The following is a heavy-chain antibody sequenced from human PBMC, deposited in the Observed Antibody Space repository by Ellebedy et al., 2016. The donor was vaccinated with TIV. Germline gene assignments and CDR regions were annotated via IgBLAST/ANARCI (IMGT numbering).Heavy chain of an antibody. V-gene: IGHV1-46*01. CDR1: GYTFTNYY. CDR3: ARVGEWLDTFDS. D-gene: IGHD6-19*01. CDR2: INPSGGNT. J-gene: IGHJ4*02. Sequence: ASVKVSCKAFGYTFTNYYMHWVRQAPGQGLEWMGLINPSGGNTTYGQKFQGRVTMTRDTSTSTVYMELSSLRSEDTAVYYCARVGEWLDTFDSWGQGTLVTVSS.